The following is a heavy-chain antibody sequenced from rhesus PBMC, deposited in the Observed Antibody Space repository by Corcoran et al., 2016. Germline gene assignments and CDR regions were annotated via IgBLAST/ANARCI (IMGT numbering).Heavy chain of an antibody. D-gene: IGHD2-21*01. CDR2: VDPENGEA. CDR3: ARGYCIGSDCYAYFDY. Sequence: EVQLVQSGAEVKKPGASVIISCKASGYTFTDYYVHWVRQAPGKGLEWMGRVDPENGEAIHAQKFKDRVTITADTSTNTAYMELSSLRSEDTAVYYCARGYCIGSDCYAYFDYWGQGVLVTVSS. J-gene: IGHJ4*01. CDR1: GYTFTDYY. V-gene: IGHV1-111*02.